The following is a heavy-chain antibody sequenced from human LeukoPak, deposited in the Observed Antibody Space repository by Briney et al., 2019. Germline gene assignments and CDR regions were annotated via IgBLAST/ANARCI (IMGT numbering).Heavy chain of an antibody. V-gene: IGHV3-48*02. CDR2: ISTSSNRI. Sequence: GGSLRHSCAASGFTFSSYGMNRVRQAPGKGLEWVSHISTSSNRIDYADSVKGRFTMSRDNAKNLLYLQMNSLRDEDTAMYYCARVSAPGTSGWYFGYWGQGTLVTVSS. CDR1: GFTFSSYG. D-gene: IGHD6-19*01. J-gene: IGHJ4*02. CDR3: ARVSAPGTSGWYFGY.